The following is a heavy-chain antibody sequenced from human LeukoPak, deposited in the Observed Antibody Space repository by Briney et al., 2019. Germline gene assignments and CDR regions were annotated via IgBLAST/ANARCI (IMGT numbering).Heavy chain of an antibody. V-gene: IGHV3-30*18. Sequence: PGGSLRLSCAASGFTFSSYGMHWVRQAPGEGLEWVAVISYDGSNKYYADSVKGRFTISRDNSKNTLYLQMNSLRAEDTAVYYCAKDRGTAMVTGWFDPWGQGTLVTVSS. J-gene: IGHJ5*02. CDR3: AKDRGTAMVTGWFDP. D-gene: IGHD5-18*01. CDR2: ISYDGSNK. CDR1: GFTFSSYG.